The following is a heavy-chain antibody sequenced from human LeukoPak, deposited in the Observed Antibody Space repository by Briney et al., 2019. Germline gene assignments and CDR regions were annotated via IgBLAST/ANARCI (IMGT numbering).Heavy chain of an antibody. CDR1: GGSISSYY. D-gene: IGHD3-3*01. CDR2: IYTSGST. Sequence: SETLSLTCTVSGGSISSYYWSWTRQPAVKGLEWIGRIYTSGSTNYNPSLKSRVTMSVDTSKNQFSLKLSSVTAADTAVYYCARDITIFGVAPRNWLDPWGQGTLVTVSS. CDR3: ARDITIFGVAPRNWLDP. V-gene: IGHV4-4*07. J-gene: IGHJ5*02.